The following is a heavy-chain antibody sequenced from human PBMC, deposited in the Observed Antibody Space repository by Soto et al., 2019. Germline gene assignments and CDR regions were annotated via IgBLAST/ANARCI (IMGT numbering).Heavy chain of an antibody. Sequence: PGGSLRLSCAASGFIFSKAWMSWVRQAPGKGLEWVGRIKSKTDGGTTDYGAPVKGRFTISRDDSKNTLYLQMNSLKTEDTAVYFCTTDPIRHYDILTGYYYFDYWGQGTLVTVSS. J-gene: IGHJ4*02. V-gene: IGHV3-15*01. CDR2: IKSKTDGGTT. D-gene: IGHD3-9*01. CDR3: TTDPIRHYDILTGYYYFDY. CDR1: GFIFSKAW.